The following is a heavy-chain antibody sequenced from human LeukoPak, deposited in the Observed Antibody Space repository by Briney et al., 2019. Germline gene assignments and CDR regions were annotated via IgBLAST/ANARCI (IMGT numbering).Heavy chain of an antibody. D-gene: IGHD3-9*01. CDR1: GFTFSSYW. CDR3: ARVTGAHFDH. J-gene: IGHJ4*02. CDR2: IKQHGGEK. Sequence: GGSLRPSCAASGFTFSSYWMNWVRQAPGKGLEWVAKIKQHGGEKYYVDSVKGRFNISRDDANNSLYLQMNSLRAEDTAVYYCARVTGAHFDHWGPGTLVTVSS. V-gene: IGHV3-7*01.